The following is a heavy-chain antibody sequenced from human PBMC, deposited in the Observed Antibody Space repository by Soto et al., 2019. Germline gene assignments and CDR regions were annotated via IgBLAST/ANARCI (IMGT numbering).Heavy chain of an antibody. CDR2: ISHDGGTK. CDR3: ARESSVGHFDS. D-gene: IGHD1-26*01. J-gene: IGHJ4*02. V-gene: IGHV3-30*04. CDR1: VFVFRDFP. Sequence: GSLRLSCGGSVFVFRDFPINWVRQAPGKGLEWVAVISHDGGTKKFADSVQGRFSISRDNFKDTVFLHMNSLRLEDTAMYYCARESSVGHFDSWGRGTPVTVS.